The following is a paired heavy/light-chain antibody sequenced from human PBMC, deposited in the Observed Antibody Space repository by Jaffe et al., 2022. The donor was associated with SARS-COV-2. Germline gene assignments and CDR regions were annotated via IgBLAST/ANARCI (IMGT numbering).Heavy chain of an antibody. CDR3: ARRGGSANWFDP. CDR1: GGSISSSGYY. CDR2: IYYSGST. Sequence: QLQLRESGPGLVKPSETLSLTCTVSGGSISSSGYYWGWIRQPPGKGLEWIGTIYYSGSTYYNPSLKSRVTMSVDTSKNQFSLKLTSVTAADTAVYYCARRGGSANWFDPWGQGTLVTVSS. D-gene: IGHD1-26*01. V-gene: IGHV4-39*01. J-gene: IGHJ5*02.
Light chain of an antibody. CDR1: SSNIGAGYD. CDR3: QSYDSSLSAVV. CDR2: GNS. V-gene: IGLV1-40*01. Sequence: QSVLTQPPSVSGAPGQRVTISCTGSSSNIGAGYDVHWYQQLPGTAPKLLIYGNSHRPSGVPDRFSGSKSGTSASLAISGLQAEDEADYYCQSYDSSLSAVVFGGGTKLTVL. J-gene: IGLJ2*01.